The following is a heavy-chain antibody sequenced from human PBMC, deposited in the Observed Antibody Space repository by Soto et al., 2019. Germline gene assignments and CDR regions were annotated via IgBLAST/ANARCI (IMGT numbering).Heavy chain of an antibody. CDR3: ARAGFNWNDYGYFDY. J-gene: IGHJ4*02. CDR1: GGSISNYY. D-gene: IGHD1-1*01. V-gene: IGHV4-59*01. Sequence: SETLSLTCTVSGGSISNYYWYWIRQPPGKGLEWIGYIYYSGGTNYNPSLKGRVTISVDTSKNQFSLKLSSVTAADTAVYYCARAGFNWNDYGYFDYWGQGTLVTVSS. CDR2: IYYSGGT.